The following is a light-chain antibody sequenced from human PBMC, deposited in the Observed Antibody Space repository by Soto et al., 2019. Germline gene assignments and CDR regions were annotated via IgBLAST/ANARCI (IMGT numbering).Light chain of an antibody. J-gene: IGLJ3*02. CDR2: LNSDGSH. CDR1: SGHSSYA. V-gene: IGLV4-69*01. Sequence: QPVLTQSPSASASLGASVKLTCTLSSGHSSYALAWHQQQPEKGPRYLMKLNSDGSHSKGDGIPDRFSGSSSGAERYLTISSLQSEDEADYYCQTWGTGPRVFGGGTKLTVL. CDR3: QTWGTGPRV.